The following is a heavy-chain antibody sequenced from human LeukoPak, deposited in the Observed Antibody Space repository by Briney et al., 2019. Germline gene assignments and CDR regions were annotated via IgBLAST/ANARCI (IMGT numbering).Heavy chain of an antibody. CDR1: GASFSLYH. CDR3: PTDSQSSVYYF. CDR2: VNRWGRT. V-gene: IGHV4-34*01. Sequence: SETLSLTCGVHGASFSLYHWSWIRQSPGKGLEWIGEVNRWGRTNYNPSLEGRVTISVDTSKNQFSLNLRSLTAADTAVYYCPTDSQSSVYYFWSQGALVTVSS. J-gene: IGHJ4*02. D-gene: IGHD6-25*01.